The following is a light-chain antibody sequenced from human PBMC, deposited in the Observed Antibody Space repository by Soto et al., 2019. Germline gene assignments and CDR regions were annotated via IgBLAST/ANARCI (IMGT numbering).Light chain of an antibody. CDR3: QVWDTSSDHVV. V-gene: IGLV3-21*04. J-gene: IGLJ2*01. CDR1: NIGSKS. CDR2: YDS. Sequence: SYELTQPPSVSVAPGKTASITCGGNNIGSKSVHWYQQRPGQAPVVVIYYDSDRPSGIPERFSGSNSGNTATLTMSRVEAGDEADYYCQVWDTSSDHVVFGGGTKLTVL.